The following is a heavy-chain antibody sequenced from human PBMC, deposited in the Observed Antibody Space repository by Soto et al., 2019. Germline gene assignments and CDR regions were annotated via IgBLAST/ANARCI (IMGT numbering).Heavy chain of an antibody. CDR1: GGSISGSSYY. V-gene: IGHV4-39*01. Sequence: SETLSLTCTVSGGSISGSSYYWGWIRQPPGKGLEWIGSIYYSGSTYYNPSLKSRVTISVDTSKNQFSLKLSSVTAADTAVYYCARPPYDILTGTNGMDVWGQGTTVT. CDR3: ARPPYDILTGTNGMDV. D-gene: IGHD3-9*01. J-gene: IGHJ6*02. CDR2: IYYSGST.